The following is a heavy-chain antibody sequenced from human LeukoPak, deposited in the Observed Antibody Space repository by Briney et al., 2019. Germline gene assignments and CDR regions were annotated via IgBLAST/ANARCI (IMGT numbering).Heavy chain of an antibody. CDR3: AKGKDSSSWFLLLDY. D-gene: IGHD6-13*01. Sequence: PGGSLRLSCAASGFTFSSYAMSWVRQAPGKGLEWVSVISASGAGTYYADSVKGRFTISRDNSKNTLYLQMNSLRAEDTAIYYCAKGKDSSSWFLLLDYWGQGTLVTVSS. CDR1: GFTFSSYA. V-gene: IGHV3-23*01. J-gene: IGHJ4*02. CDR2: ISASGAGT.